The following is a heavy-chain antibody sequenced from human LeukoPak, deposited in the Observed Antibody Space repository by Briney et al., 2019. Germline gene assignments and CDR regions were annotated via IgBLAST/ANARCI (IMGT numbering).Heavy chain of an antibody. CDR3: ARVPLRGLSWYPVWAFDI. D-gene: IGHD6-13*01. J-gene: IGHJ3*02. CDR2: IYYSGST. CDR1: GGSISSYY. V-gene: IGHV4-59*01. Sequence: PSEPLSLTCTVSGGSISSYYWSWIRRPPGKGLEWIGYIYYSGSTNYNPSLKSRVTISVDTSKNQFSLKLSSVTAADTAVYYCARVPLRGLSWYPVWAFDIWGQGTMVTVSS.